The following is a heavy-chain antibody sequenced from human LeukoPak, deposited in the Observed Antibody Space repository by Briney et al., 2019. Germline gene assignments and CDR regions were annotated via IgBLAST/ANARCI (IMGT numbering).Heavy chain of an antibody. CDR2: INHRGRT. CDR1: GDSFSGYY. Sequence: KPSETLSLTCAVYGDSFSGYYWSWIRQPPGRGLEWIGEINHRGRTSYRASLKSRVTISVDTSKNQFSLKLNSVTAADTAVYYCARGDIAAGGAPFDYWGQGTLVTVSS. CDR3: ARGDIAAGGAPFDY. V-gene: IGHV4-34*01. J-gene: IGHJ4*02. D-gene: IGHD6-13*01.